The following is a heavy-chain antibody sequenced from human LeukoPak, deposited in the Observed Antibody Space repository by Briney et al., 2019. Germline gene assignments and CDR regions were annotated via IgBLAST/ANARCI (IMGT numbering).Heavy chain of an antibody. D-gene: IGHD6-19*01. CDR3: ARTTLAGPGSSGWYPNDY. Sequence: PGASLQISCKGSGYSFTSYWIGWVRQMPGKGLEWMGIIYPGDSDTRYSPSFQGQVTISADKSISTAYLQWSSLKASDTAMYYCARTTLAGPGSSGWYPNDYWGQGTLVTVSS. CDR1: GYSFTSYW. CDR2: IYPGDSDT. J-gene: IGHJ4*02. V-gene: IGHV5-51*01.